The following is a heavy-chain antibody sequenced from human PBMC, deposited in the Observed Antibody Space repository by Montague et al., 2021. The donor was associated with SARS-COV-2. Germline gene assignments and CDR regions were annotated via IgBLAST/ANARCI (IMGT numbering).Heavy chain of an antibody. J-gene: IGHJ4*02. D-gene: IGHD3-10*01. CDR2: INYSGAT. CDR1: SASIISSGYY. CDR3: ARGMIRGVTTPFDY. Sequence: SETLSLTCSVSSASIISSGYYWGWIRQPPGKELEWIGNINYSGATYYNPSLQSRGTISVDTSKNHLSLRLSSVTAADTAVYFCARGMIRGVTTPFDYWGQGSQVTVSS. V-gene: IGHV4-39*02.